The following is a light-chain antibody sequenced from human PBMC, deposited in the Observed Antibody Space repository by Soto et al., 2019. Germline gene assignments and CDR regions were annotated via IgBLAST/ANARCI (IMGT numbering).Light chain of an antibody. CDR2: TDY. J-gene: IGLJ3*02. V-gene: IGLV1-44*01. CDR1: NSNIGTYT. CDR3: ASWDDSLSGGV. Sequence: QSVLTQPPSASGTPGQRVIISCSGSNSNIGTYTVNWYQQLPGTAPKLLIYTDYQRPSGVPDRFSGSRSGTSASLAISGLQSEDEADYYCASWDDSLSGGVFGGGTKLTAL.